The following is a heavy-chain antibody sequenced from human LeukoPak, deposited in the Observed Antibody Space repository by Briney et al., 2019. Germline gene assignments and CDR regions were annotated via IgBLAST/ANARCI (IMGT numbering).Heavy chain of an antibody. CDR2: IRYDGTIK. V-gene: IGHV3-30*02. D-gene: IGHD1/OR15-1a*01. CDR1: GYTFTNYG. J-gene: IGHJ4*02. Sequence: GGSLRLSYATSGYTFTNYGMHWVRQAPGKGLEWLTFIRYDGTIKYYADSVKGRFTIARDNSKNTLYLQMNSLRPEDTAVYYCAKEGTASKPSDLDYWGQGTLVTVSS. CDR3: AKEGTASKPSDLDY.